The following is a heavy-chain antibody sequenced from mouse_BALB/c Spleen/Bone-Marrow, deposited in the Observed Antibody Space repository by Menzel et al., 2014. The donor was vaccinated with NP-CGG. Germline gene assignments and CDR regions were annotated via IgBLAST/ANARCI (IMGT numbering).Heavy chain of an antibody. V-gene: IGHV14-1*02. CDR1: GFNIKDYY. J-gene: IGHJ3*01. Sequence: EVQLQQSGAELVRPGALVKLSCKGSGFNIKDYYMHWVKQRPEQGLEWIGWIDPENGYTIFDPKFQGKASIKADTSPNTAYQQLSSLTSEDTAVYYCAPYYGNYGFAYWGQGTLVTVSA. CDR3: APYYGNYGFAY. D-gene: IGHD2-10*01. CDR2: IDPENGYT.